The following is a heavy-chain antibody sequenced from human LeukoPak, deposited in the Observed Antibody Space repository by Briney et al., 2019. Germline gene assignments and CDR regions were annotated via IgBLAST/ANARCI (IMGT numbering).Heavy chain of an antibody. Sequence: PSETLSLTCTVSGGSISSYYWSWIRQPPGKGLEWIGYIYYSGSTNYNPSLKSRVTISVDTSKNQFSLKLSSVTAADTAVYYCARDREDIVVLPGAKRKTRYFDYWGQGTLVTVSS. J-gene: IGHJ4*02. CDR1: GGSISSYY. D-gene: IGHD2-2*01. CDR3: ARDREDIVVLPGAKRKTRYFDY. V-gene: IGHV4-59*12. CDR2: IYYSGST.